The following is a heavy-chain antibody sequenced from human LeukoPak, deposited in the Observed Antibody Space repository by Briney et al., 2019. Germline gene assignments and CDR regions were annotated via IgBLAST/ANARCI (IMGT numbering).Heavy chain of an antibody. J-gene: IGHJ5*02. V-gene: IGHV4-59*01. Sequence: SEPLSLTSTVSGGSISSYYWNWIRQSPGKGLEWVGYIHTSGSTNYNPSLKSRVTISLDTAKNQISLKLSSVTAADTAIYYCARRIWPWGQGTLVSVSS. CDR3: ARRIWP. CDR1: GGSISSYY. CDR2: IHTSGST.